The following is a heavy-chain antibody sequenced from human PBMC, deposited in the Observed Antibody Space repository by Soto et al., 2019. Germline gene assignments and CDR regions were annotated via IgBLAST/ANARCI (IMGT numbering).Heavy chain of an antibody. CDR1: AYSFTSYD. V-gene: IGHV1-8*01. CDR2: MNSKSGNT. J-gene: IGHJ6*03. D-gene: IGHD3-16*01. Sequence: QVPLVQSGAEVKKPGASVKVSCEASAYSFTSYDINWVRQATGQGLEWMGWMNSKSGNTAYAQKFQGRVTMTRNTSISTAYMELSSLRSEDTAVYYCARGGRMGDYYYYVDVWGKGTTVTVSS. CDR3: ARGGRMGDYYYYVDV.